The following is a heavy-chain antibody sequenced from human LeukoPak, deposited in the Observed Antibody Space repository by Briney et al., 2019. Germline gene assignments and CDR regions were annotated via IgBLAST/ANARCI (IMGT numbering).Heavy chain of an antibody. J-gene: IGHJ4*02. CDR2: INPNSGGT. CDR3: ARDPNDDYGGNSLPY. D-gene: IGHD4-23*01. CDR1: GYTFTGYY. Sequence: GASVKVSCKASGYTFTGYYMHWVRQAPGQGLEWMGWINPNSGGTNYAQKFQGRVTMTRDTSISTAYMELSRLRSDDTAVYYCARDPNDDYGGNSLPYWGQGTLVTVSS. V-gene: IGHV1-2*02.